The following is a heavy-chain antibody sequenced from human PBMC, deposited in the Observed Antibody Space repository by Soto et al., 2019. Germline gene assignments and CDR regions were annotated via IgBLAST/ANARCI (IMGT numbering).Heavy chain of an antibody. J-gene: IGHJ4*02. D-gene: IGHD5-12*01. CDR1: GFTFSSYG. Sequence: GGSLRLSCAASGFTFSSYGMHWVRQAPGKGLEWVAVISYDGSNKYYADSVKGRFTISRDNSKNTLYLQMNSLRAEDTAVYYCALMNVDIGSNSDRYFDYWGQGTLVTVS. CDR3: ALMNVDIGSNSDRYFDY. CDR2: ISYDGSNK. V-gene: IGHV3-30*03.